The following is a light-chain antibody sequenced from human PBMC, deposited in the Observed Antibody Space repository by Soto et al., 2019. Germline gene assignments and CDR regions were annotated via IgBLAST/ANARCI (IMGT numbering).Light chain of an antibody. V-gene: IGLV1-40*01. J-gene: IGLJ1*01. Sequence: QSVLAQPPSVSGARGQKVTISCTGSSSNIGAGYDLHWYQQLPGTAPKLLLYGNSNRPSGVPDRFSGSKSGTSASLAITGLQAEDEAEYYCQFYDSSLSAYVFGTGTKLTVL. CDR2: GNS. CDR3: QFYDSSLSAYV. CDR1: SSNIGAGYD.